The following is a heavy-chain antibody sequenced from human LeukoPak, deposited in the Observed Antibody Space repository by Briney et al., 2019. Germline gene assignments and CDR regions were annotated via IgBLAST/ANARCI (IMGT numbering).Heavy chain of an antibody. J-gene: IGHJ3*02. CDR3: ARAAPYDNSPVPPRCYAFDI. CDR2: IKEDGGEK. CDR1: GFTFSSYW. V-gene: IGHV3-7*01. Sequence: GGSLRLSCAASGFTFSSYWMSWVRQAPGKGLEWVSNIKEDGGEKYYVDSVKGRFTISRDNATNSLYLQMNSLRAEDTAVYYCARAAPYDNSPVPPRCYAFDIWGQGTMVTVSS. D-gene: IGHD3-22*01.